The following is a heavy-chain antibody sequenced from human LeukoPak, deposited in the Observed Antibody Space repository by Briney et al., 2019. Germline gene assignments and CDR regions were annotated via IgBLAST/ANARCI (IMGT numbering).Heavy chain of an antibody. J-gene: IGHJ6*02. CDR3: ARGERDDILTGYLGDYYYYGVDV. CDR2: INPNSGGT. D-gene: IGHD3-9*01. Sequence: ASVKVSCKASGYTFASYYIHWVRQAPGQGLEWMGWINPNSGGTNSAQKFQGWVTMTRDTSISTAYMELSRLRYDDTAVYYCARGERDDILTGYLGDYYYYGVDVWGQGTTVTVS. CDR1: GYTFASYY. V-gene: IGHV1-2*04.